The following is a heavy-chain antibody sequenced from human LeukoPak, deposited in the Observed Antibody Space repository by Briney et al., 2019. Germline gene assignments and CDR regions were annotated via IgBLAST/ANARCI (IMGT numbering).Heavy chain of an antibody. J-gene: IGHJ3*02. CDR1: GVSVSSGSYY. CDR3: ARVEQNAFDI. D-gene: IGHD1-26*01. CDR2: IYYSGST. Sequence: SETLSLTCSVSGVSVSSGSYYWSWIRQPPGKGLEWIGYIYYSGSTNYNPSLKSRATISVDTSKNQFSLKLSSATAADTALYYCARVEQNAFDIWGQGTMVTVSS. V-gene: IGHV4-61*01.